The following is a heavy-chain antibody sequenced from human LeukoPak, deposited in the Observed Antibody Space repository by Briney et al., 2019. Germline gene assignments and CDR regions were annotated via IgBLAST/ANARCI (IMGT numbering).Heavy chain of an antibody. D-gene: IGHD3-9*01. CDR1: GFTFSSAW. J-gene: IGHJ3*02. Sequence: GGSLRLSCVVSGFTFSSAWVGWVRQAPGKGLEWISSISSSLTTVYYADSVKGRFTVSRDNARNSVSLQMTGLRVEDTALYYCAREVDRSFDWLPPDAFDIWGQGTMVTVSS. CDR2: ISSSLTTV. V-gene: IGHV3-11*01. CDR3: AREVDRSFDWLPPDAFDI.